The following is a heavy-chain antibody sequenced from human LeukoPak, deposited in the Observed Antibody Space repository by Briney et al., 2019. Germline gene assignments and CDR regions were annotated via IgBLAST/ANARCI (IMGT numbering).Heavy chain of an antibody. Sequence: ASVKVSCKASGYTFNDYHIHWVQQAPGKGLEWMGRVDLEDGDTIYAEKFQGRVTITADTSTDTAYMDLSSLRSFDTAVYYCARGSRSFDWLGSYFDFWGQGTLVSVSS. CDR1: GYTFNDYH. V-gene: IGHV1-69-2*01. D-gene: IGHD3-9*01. J-gene: IGHJ4*02. CDR3: ARGSRSFDWLGSYFDF. CDR2: VDLEDGDT.